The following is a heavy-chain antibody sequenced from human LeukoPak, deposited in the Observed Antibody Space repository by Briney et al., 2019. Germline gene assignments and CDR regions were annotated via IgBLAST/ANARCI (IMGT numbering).Heavy chain of an antibody. Sequence: SETLSLTYTVSGGSISSYYWSWIRQPPGKGLEWIGYIYYSGSTNYNPSLKSRVTISVDTSKNQFSLKLSSVTAADTAVYYCAREGTGTTSGFDYWGQGTLVTVSS. D-gene: IGHD1-7*01. CDR3: AREGTGTTSGFDY. V-gene: IGHV4-59*01. CDR1: GGSISSYY. J-gene: IGHJ4*02. CDR2: IYYSGST.